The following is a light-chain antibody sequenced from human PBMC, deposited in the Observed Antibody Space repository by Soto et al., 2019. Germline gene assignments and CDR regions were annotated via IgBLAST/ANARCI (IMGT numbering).Light chain of an antibody. CDR3: QQYGTSPIT. V-gene: IGKV3-20*01. CDR1: RSVSSK. J-gene: IGKJ5*01. Sequence: EILMTHSPATLSVSPGDSATLSCRASRSVSSKLAWYQQKPGQAPRLLISGAYRRATGIPDRFSGSGSATDFTLTISRLEPEDFVLYYCQQYGTSPITFGLGTRLEIK. CDR2: GAY.